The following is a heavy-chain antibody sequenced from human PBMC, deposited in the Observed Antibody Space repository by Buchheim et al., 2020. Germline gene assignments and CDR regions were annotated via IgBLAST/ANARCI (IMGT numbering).Heavy chain of an antibody. CDR2: IHHTGST. V-gene: IGHV4-4*02. J-gene: IGHJ4*02. Sequence: QVQLQESGPGLAKPLGTLSLTCAVSGVSISSTSYWSWVRQPPGKGLEWIGEIHHTGSTNYNPSLQSRVTISIDKSKNHYSLKVTSVTAADTAVYYCARPFRSGYWPFDSWGQGTL. D-gene: IGHD3-3*01. CDR3: ARPFRSGYWPFDS. CDR1: GVSISSTSY.